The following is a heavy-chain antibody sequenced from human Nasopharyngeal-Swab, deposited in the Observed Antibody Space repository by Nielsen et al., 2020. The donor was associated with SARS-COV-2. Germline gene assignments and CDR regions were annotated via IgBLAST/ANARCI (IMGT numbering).Heavy chain of an antibody. CDR2: ITWNSGNK. D-gene: IGHD3-22*01. V-gene: IGHV3-9*01. CDR3: VRDSNYYSMDV. J-gene: IGHJ6*02. Sequence: SLKISCAASGFTFENYAMNWVRQPPGKGLEWVSGITWNSGNKGYAESVQGRFTISRDNAKKSLVLEMNNLRIEDTALYYCVRDSNYYSMDVWGQGTTVTVSS. CDR1: GFTFENYA.